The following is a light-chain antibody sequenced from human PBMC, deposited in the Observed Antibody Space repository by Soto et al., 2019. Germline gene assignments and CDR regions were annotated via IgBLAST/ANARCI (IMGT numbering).Light chain of an antibody. CDR2: GAS. V-gene: IGKV3-15*01. CDR1: QSVSSN. J-gene: IGKJ1*01. CDR3: QKYTTWLPGK. Sequence: IVLTQCPATLSLSPGXRATLSCRASQSVSSNLAWYQQKPGQAPRLLLYGASTRATGIPARFSGSGSGTEFTHTLRILQSESLAVYRCQKYTTWLPGKIGQGTQVEIK.